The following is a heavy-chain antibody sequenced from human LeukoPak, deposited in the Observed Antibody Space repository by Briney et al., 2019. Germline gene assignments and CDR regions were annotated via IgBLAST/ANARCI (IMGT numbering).Heavy chain of an antibody. V-gene: IGHV3-48*04. D-gene: IGHD1-26*01. CDR1: GFTFSSYS. J-gene: IGHJ3*02. CDR3: ARERIVGATFSVDAFDI. CDR2: ISSSSSTI. Sequence: GGSLRLSCAASGFTFSSYSMNWVRQAPGKGLEWVSYISSSSSTIYYADSVKGRFTISRDNAKNSLYLQMNSLRAEDTAVYYCARERIVGATFSVDAFDIWGQGTMVTVSS.